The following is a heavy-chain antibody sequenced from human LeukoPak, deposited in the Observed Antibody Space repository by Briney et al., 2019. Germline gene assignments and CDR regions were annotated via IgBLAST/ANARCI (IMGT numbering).Heavy chain of an antibody. D-gene: IGHD3-3*01. J-gene: IGHJ4*02. Sequence: SETLSLTCTVSGGSISSGSYYWSWIRQPAGKGLEWIGRIYTSGSTNYNPSLKSRVTISVDTSKNQFSLKLSSVTAADTAVYYCARVGDFWSGYEDYWGQGTLVTVSS. V-gene: IGHV4-61*02. CDR2: IYTSGST. CDR3: ARVGDFWSGYEDY. CDR1: GGSISSGSYY.